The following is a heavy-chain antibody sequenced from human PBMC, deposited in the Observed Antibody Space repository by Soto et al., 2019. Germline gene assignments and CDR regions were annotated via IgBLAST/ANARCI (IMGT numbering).Heavy chain of an antibody. D-gene: IGHD6-19*01. CDR2: ISSSSSYI. V-gene: IGHV3-21*01. CDR1: GFTFSSYS. Sequence: EVQLVESGGGLVKPGGSLRLSCAASGFTFSSYSMNWVRQAPGKGLEWVSSISSSSSYIYYADSVKGRFTISRDNAKNSLYLQMNSQRAEDTAVYYCASIAVAGNFDYWGQGTLVTVSS. CDR3: ASIAVAGNFDY. J-gene: IGHJ4*02.